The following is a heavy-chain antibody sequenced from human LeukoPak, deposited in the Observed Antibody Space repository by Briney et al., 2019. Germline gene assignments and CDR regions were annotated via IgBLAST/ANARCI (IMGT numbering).Heavy chain of an antibody. V-gene: IGHV3-30*18. J-gene: IGHJ4*02. CDR1: GLTFSNYG. CDR2: VSSDGSYN. CDR3: AKGRGGDYSYGSYYFEY. D-gene: IGHD5-18*01. Sequence: GGSLRLSCAASGLTFSNYGMHWVRQAPGKGLEWVAVVSSDGSYNYYVDSVKGRFTISRDNSENTLFLQMDSLRAVDAAVYYCAKGRGGDYSYGSYYFEYWGQGTLVTVSS.